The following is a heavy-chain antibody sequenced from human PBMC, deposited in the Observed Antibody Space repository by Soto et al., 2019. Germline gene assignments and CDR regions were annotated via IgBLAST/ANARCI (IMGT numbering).Heavy chain of an antibody. J-gene: IGHJ6*02. Sequence: PGGSLRLSCAASGITFSTYAMIWVRRAPGKGLEWVSTIGSNGADKQYADFVKGRFTVSRDSSKSTLSLQMNSLRAEDTAVYYCAADYLRHNSLNGYYYSYGMDVWGQGTTVTVSS. CDR3: AADYLRHNSLNGYYYSYGMDV. CDR1: GITFSTYA. D-gene: IGHD4-17*01. CDR2: IGSNGADK. V-gene: IGHV3-23*01.